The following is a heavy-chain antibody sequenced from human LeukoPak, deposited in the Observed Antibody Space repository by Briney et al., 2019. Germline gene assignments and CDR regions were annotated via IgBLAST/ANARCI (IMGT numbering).Heavy chain of an antibody. J-gene: IGHJ1*01. D-gene: IGHD6-13*01. CDR2: ISSSSNYI. CDR3: ATPAAGPRAEYSQH. V-gene: IGHV3-21*01. Sequence: GGSLRLSCAASGFTFSSYSMNWVRQAPGKGLEWVSSISSSSNYIYYADSLKGRFTVSRDNAKNSLYLQMNSLRAEDTAVYYCATPAAGPRAEYSQHWGQGTLVTVSP. CDR1: GFTFSSYS.